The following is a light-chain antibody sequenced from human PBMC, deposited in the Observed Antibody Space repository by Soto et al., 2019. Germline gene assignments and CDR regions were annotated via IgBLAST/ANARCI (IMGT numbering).Light chain of an antibody. Sequence: QSALTQPASVSGSPGQSITIFCTGTSSDVGGYNYVSWYQQYPGKAPKLMIYEVNNRPSGVSNRFSGSKSGNTASLTISGLQADDEAVYYCSSYTTDNTRVFGGGTKLTVL. CDR3: SSYTTDNTRV. J-gene: IGLJ2*01. V-gene: IGLV2-14*01. CDR1: SSDVGGYNY. CDR2: EVN.